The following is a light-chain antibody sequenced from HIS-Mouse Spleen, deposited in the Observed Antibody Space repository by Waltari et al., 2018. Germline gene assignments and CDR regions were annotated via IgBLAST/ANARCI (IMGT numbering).Light chain of an antibody. J-gene: IGLJ1*01. CDR2: SNN. V-gene: IGLV1-44*01. CDR1: SSNIGINT. Sequence: QSVLTQPPSASGTPGQRVTISCSGSSSNIGINTVNWYQQLPGTAPKLLIYSNNQRPSGVPARVSGSKSGTSASLAISGLQSEDEADYYCAAWDDSLNGNYVFGTGTKVTVL. CDR3: AAWDDSLNGNYV.